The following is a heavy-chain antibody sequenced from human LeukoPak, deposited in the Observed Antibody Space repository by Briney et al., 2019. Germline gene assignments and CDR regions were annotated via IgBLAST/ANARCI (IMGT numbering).Heavy chain of an antibody. CDR3: ARGVEGVYAFDI. Sequence: SETLSLTCAVSGGSISSGGQSWSWIRQPPGKVLEWIGYIYPSGSTYYTPSLKSRVTISLDKSKNQFSLNLSSATAADTAVYYCARGVEGVYAFDIWGQGTMVTVSS. J-gene: IGHJ3*02. CDR1: GGSISSGGQS. D-gene: IGHD6-13*01. V-gene: IGHV4-30-2*01. CDR2: IYPSGST.